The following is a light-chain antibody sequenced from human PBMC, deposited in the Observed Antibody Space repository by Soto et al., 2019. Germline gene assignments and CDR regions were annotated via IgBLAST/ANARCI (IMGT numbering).Light chain of an antibody. J-gene: IGLJ2*01. V-gene: IGLV4-60*03. Sequence: QPVLTQSSPASASLGSSVKLTCTLSSGHSSYSIAWHQQQPGKAPRYLMKVGGSGSYNKGSGIPDRFSGSSSGADRYLTISNLQSEDEADYYCETWDSTSVFGGGTKLTVL. CDR3: ETWDSTSV. CDR2: VGGSGSY. CDR1: SGHSSYS.